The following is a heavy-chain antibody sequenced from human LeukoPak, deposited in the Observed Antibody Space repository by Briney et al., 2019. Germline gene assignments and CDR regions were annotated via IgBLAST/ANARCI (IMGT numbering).Heavy chain of an antibody. CDR2: IYHSGST. J-gene: IGHJ3*02. D-gene: IGHD3-10*01. Sequence: PSETLSLTCTVSGGSISSGGYYWSWIRQPPGKGLEWIGYIYHSGSTCYNPSLKSRVTISVDTSKNQFSLKLSSVTAADTAVYYCARRSPGSRADAFDIWGQGTMVTVSS. CDR1: GGSISSGGYY. V-gene: IGHV4-30-2*01. CDR3: ARRSPGSRADAFDI.